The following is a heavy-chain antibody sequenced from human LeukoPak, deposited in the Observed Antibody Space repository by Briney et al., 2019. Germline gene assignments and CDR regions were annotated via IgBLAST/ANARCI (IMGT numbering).Heavy chain of an antibody. CDR3: ARGGVRFFGNFDP. V-gene: IGHV4-4*02. Sequence: RPSETLSLTCAVSGGSISSGNWWSWVRQPPGKGLEWIGEIYHSGSANYNPSLKSRVTISVDTSKNQFSLKLSSVTAADTAVYYCARGGVRFFGNFDPWGQGTLDTVSS. CDR1: GGSISSGNW. D-gene: IGHD3-3*01. J-gene: IGHJ5*02. CDR2: IYHSGSA.